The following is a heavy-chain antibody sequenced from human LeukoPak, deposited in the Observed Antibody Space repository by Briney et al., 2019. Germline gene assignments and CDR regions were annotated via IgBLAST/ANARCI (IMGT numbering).Heavy chain of an antibody. CDR1: GFTFSDHC. CDR2: ARNKANRYTT. D-gene: IGHD3-10*01. Sequence: GGSLRLSCAASGFTFSDHCMDWVRQAPGKGLEWVGRARNKANRYTTEYAASVKGRFTISRDDSKNSLYLQINSLKTADTAVYYCARGGRYLPLDIWGQGTMVTVSS. J-gene: IGHJ3*02. V-gene: IGHV3-72*01. CDR3: ARGGRYLPLDI.